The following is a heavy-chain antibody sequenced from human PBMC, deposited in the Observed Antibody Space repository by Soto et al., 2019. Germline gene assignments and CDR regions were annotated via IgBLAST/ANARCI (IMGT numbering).Heavy chain of an antibody. CDR3: ARGPYYYDSSGYYYNWFDP. Sequence: PGGSLRLSCAASGFTVSSNYMSWVRQAPGKGLEWVSVIYSGGSTYYADSVKGRFTISRDNSKNTLYLQMNSLRAEDTAVYYCARGPYYYDSSGYYYNWFDPWGQGTLVTVS. CDR2: IYSGGST. J-gene: IGHJ5*02. CDR1: GFTVSSNY. D-gene: IGHD3-22*01. V-gene: IGHV3-53*01.